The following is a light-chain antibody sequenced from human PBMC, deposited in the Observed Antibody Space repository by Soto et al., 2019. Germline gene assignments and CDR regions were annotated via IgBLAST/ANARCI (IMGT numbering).Light chain of an antibody. CDR3: QNYNSAPTWT. V-gene: IGKV1-27*01. J-gene: IGKJ1*01. Sequence: DIQMTQSPSCLSASVGDRVTITCRSSQGISNYLAWYQQKPGKVPKLLIYSASTLQSGVPSRFSGSGSGTDFTLNISSLQPEDVANYYCQNYNSAPTWTFGQGTQVEIK. CDR1: QGISNY. CDR2: SAS.